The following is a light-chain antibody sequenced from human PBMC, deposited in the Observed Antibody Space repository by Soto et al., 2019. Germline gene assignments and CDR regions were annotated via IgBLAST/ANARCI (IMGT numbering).Light chain of an antibody. CDR1: QSMSRQ. CDR3: LKSHSYWT. CDR2: QAS. Sequence: DIQMTQSPSTLSASVGDRVSITCLASQSMSRQLAWYQQKPGKAPNLLIYQASNLETGVPSRFTGSGSGTDFTLTISSLQHDYLATDYCLKSHSYWTFGQGTKVEVK. V-gene: IGKV1-5*03. J-gene: IGKJ1*01.